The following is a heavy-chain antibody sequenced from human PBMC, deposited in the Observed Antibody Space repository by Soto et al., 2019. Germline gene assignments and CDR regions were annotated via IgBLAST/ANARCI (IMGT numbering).Heavy chain of an antibody. CDR3: AHTVARGAYWETFDY. CDR2: IYRDDDK. D-gene: IGHD1-26*01. J-gene: IGHJ4*02. V-gene: IGHV2-5*02. Sequence: QITLKESGPTLVKPTQTLTLTCTVSGFSLTTNGVGVGWFRQPPGKALEWLALIYRDDDKRYRPSLKTRVTVTRDNTKNQVVLTMPNMDPVDTATYYCAHTVARGAYWETFDYWGQGALVTVSS. CDR1: GFSLTTNGVG.